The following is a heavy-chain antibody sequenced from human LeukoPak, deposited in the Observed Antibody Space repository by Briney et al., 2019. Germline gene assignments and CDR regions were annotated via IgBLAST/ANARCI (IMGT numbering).Heavy chain of an antibody. CDR1: GGTFSSYA. J-gene: IGHJ4*02. CDR3: ARDRSIAAAGTLDY. Sequence: ASVKVSCKASGGTFSSYAISWVRQAPGQGLEWMGGIIPIFGTANYAQKFQGRVTITADESTSTAYMELSSLRSEDTAVYYCARDRSIAAAGTLDYWGQGTLVTVSS. D-gene: IGHD6-13*01. CDR2: IIPIFGTA. V-gene: IGHV1-69*13.